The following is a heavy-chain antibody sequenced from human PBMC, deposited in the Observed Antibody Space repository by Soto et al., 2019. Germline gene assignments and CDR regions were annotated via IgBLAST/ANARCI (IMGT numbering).Heavy chain of an antibody. CDR2: IIPILGIA. Sequence: QVQLVQSGAEVKKPGSSVKVSCKASGGTFSSYTISWVRQAPGQGLEWMGRIIPILGIANYAQKFQGRVTITADKSTSTAYMELSSLRSEDTAVYYCARNPASYTNGVCCPGAFDIWGQGTMVTVSS. CDR3: ARNPASYTNGVCCPGAFDI. D-gene: IGHD2-8*01. J-gene: IGHJ3*02. V-gene: IGHV1-69*02. CDR1: GGTFSSYT.